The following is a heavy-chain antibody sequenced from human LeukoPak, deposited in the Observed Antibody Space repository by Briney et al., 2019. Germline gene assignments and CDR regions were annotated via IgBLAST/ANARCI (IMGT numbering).Heavy chain of an antibody. J-gene: IGHJ3*02. CDR3: ARHPDDYGDHGAFDI. V-gene: IGHV4-59*08. CDR2: IYYSGST. CDR1: GGSISSYY. D-gene: IGHD4-17*01. Sequence: SETLSLTCTVSGGSISSYYWSWIRQPPGKGLEWIGYIYYSGSTNYNPSLKSRVTISVDTSKNQFSLKLSSVTAADTAVYYCARHPDDYGDHGAFDIWGQGTMVTVSS.